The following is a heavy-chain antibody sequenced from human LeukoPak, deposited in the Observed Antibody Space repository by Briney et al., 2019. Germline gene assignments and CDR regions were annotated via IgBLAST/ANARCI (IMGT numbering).Heavy chain of an antibody. V-gene: IGHV1-2*02. Sequence: ASVKVSCKASGYTFTGYYMHWVRQAPGQGLEWMGWINPNSGGTNYAQKFQGRVTMTRDTSISTAYMELSRLRSDDTAVYYCARTNTAMAGWFDPWGQGTLVTVSS. CDR2: INPNSGGT. CDR3: ARTNTAMAGWFDP. D-gene: IGHD5-18*01. CDR1: GYTFTGYY. J-gene: IGHJ5*02.